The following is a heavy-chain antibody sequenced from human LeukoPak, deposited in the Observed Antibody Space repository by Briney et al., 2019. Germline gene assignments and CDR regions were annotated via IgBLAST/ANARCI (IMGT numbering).Heavy chain of an antibody. D-gene: IGHD5-18*01. CDR1: GFTFSSFA. J-gene: IGHJ4*02. CDR2: ISGSDRHYIT. Sequence: GGSLRLSCAASGFTFSSFAFSWVRQAPGTGLEWVSAISGSDRHYITFYTDSVKGRFTISRDNSKNTVYLHMNSLRAGDSAVYYCAKDSAIQLWLPDFDYWGQGTLVTVSS. V-gene: IGHV3-23*01. CDR3: AKDSAIQLWLPDFDY.